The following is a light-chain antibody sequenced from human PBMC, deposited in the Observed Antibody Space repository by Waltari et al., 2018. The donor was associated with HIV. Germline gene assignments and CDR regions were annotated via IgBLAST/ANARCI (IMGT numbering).Light chain of an antibody. J-gene: IGLJ2*01. CDR3: QSYDITLSASVV. CDR1: TSNIGADYD. CDR2: GNK. Sequence: QSVLTQPPSVSGAPGQRVTISCTGSTSNIGADYDVHWYQQIPGTAPKLLISGNKNRPSGGPDRFSASKSGTSASLTITGLQAEDEADYFCQSYDITLSASVVFGGGTKLTVL. V-gene: IGLV1-40*01.